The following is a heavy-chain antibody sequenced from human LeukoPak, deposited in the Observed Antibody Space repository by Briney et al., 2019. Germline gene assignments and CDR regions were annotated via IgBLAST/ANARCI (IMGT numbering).Heavy chain of an antibody. D-gene: IGHD1-26*01. J-gene: IGHJ5*02. Sequence: SVKVSCKASGGSFNNYAISWVRQAPGQGLEWMGRIIPIFGIANSAQKFQGRVTITADKSTNTAYMELSSLRSDDTAVYYCARDLTLGALGGWFDPWGQGTLVTVSS. V-gene: IGHV1-69*04. CDR3: ARDLTLGALGGWFDP. CDR1: GGSFNNYA. CDR2: IIPIFGIA.